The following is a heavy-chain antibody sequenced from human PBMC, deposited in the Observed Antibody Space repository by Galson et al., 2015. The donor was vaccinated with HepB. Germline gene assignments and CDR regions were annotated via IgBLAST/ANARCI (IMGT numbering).Heavy chain of an antibody. CDR3: ARPNDHSSSWYNQYDAFDI. Sequence: QSGAEVKKPGESLRISCKGSGYSFTSYWISWVRQMPGKGLEWMGRIDPSDSYTNYSPSFQGHVTISADKSISTAYLQWSSLKASDTAMYYCARPNDHSSSWYNQYDAFDIWGQGTMVTVSS. CDR1: GYSFTSYW. D-gene: IGHD6-13*01. V-gene: IGHV5-10-1*01. CDR2: IDPSDSYT. J-gene: IGHJ3*02.